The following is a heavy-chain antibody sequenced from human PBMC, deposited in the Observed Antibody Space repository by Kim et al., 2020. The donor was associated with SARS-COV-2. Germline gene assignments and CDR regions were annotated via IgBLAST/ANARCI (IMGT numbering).Heavy chain of an antibody. J-gene: IGHJ4*01. Sequence: GGSLRLSCAASGFTFCSYGMNWVRQAPGKGLEWVAVISYDGSNKYYADSVKGRFTISRDNSKNTMYLQMNSLSAEDTAVYYCAIDSYYYDSSGYYTDFD. CDR1: GFTFCSYG. CDR3: AIDSYYYDSSGYYTDFD. V-gene: IGHV3-30*03. D-gene: IGHD3-22*01. CDR2: ISYDGSNK.